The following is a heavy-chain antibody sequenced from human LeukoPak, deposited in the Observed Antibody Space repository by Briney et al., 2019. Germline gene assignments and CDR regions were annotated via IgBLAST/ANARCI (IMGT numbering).Heavy chain of an antibody. CDR1: GFTFSSYE. V-gene: IGHV3-48*03. J-gene: IGHJ4*02. CDR2: ISSSTNRI. Sequence: GGSLRLSCAASGFTFSSYEMNWVRQAPGKGLGWVSYISSSTNRIYYADSVKGRFTISRDSARRSLFLQMNSLRDEDTAVYYCARDIHWAFDYWGQGTLVTVSS. CDR3: ARDIHWAFDY. D-gene: IGHD7-27*01.